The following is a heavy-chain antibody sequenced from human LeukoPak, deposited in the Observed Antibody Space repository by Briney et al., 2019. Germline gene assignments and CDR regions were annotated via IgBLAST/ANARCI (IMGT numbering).Heavy chain of an antibody. V-gene: IGHV4-59*01. D-gene: IGHD3-16*01. J-gene: IGHJ4*02. CDR2: IYYSGST. CDR3: ARGRYGWLPFDF. Sequence: SETLSLTCTVSGGSMSNYYWNWIRQPPGKGLEWIGYIYYSGSTNYNPSLKSRVTISVDTSKNQFTLKLSSVTAADTAVYYCARGRYGWLPFDFWGQGTLLTVSS. CDR1: GGSMSNYY.